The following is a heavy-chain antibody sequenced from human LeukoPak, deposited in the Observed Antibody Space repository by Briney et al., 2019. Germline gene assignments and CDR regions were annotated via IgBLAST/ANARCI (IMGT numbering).Heavy chain of an antibody. J-gene: IGHJ4*02. CDR1: GFTFSSYA. V-gene: IGHV3-23*01. D-gene: IGHD1-26*01. Sequence: GGSLRLSCAASGFTFSSYAMSWVRQAPGKGLEWVSAISGSGGSTYYADSVKGRFTISRDNSKNTLYLQMNSLRAEDTAVCYCAKDPIRWVGAIYHDYWGQGTLVTVSS. CDR3: AKDPIRWVGAIYHDY. CDR2: ISGSGGST.